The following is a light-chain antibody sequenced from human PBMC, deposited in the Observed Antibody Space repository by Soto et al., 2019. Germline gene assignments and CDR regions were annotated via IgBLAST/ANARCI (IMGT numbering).Light chain of an antibody. J-gene: IGLJ1*01. Sequence: ALTQPASVSGSPGQSITISRTGTSSDVGGYNYVSWYQQHPGKAPKLMIYEVSNRPSGVSNRFSGSKSGNTASLTISGLQAEDEADYYCSSYTSSSTLDYVFGSGTKVTVL. CDR2: EVS. V-gene: IGLV2-14*01. CDR1: SSDVGGYNY. CDR3: SSYTSSSTLDYV.